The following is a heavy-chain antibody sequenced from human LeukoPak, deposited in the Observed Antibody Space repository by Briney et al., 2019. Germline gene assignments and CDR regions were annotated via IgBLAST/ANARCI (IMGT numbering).Heavy chain of an antibody. CDR3: AKGGPHYGSGSYYAFDY. Sequence: PGGSLRLSCAASGFTFNNYDIHWVRQAPGKGLEWVAVVSYGRNNKYYADSVKGRFTISRDNSKNTLYLQMNSLRAEDTAVYYCAKGGPHYGSGSYYAFDYWGQGTLVTVSS. CDR2: VSYGRNNK. V-gene: IGHV3-30*18. J-gene: IGHJ4*02. D-gene: IGHD3-10*01. CDR1: GFTFNNYD.